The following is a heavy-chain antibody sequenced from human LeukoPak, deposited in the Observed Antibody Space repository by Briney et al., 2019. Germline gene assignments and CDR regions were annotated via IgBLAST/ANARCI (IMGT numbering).Heavy chain of an antibody. CDR2: ISGSGGST. D-gene: IGHD3-22*01. CDR3: ARSITMIVVVPKIDAFDI. CDR1: GFTFSSYA. Sequence: GGSLRLSCAASGFTFSSYAMSWVRQAPGKGLEWVSAISGSGGSTYYADSVKGRFTISRDNSKNTLYLQMNSLRAEDTAVYYCARSITMIVVVPKIDAFDIWGQGTMVTVSS. J-gene: IGHJ3*02. V-gene: IGHV3-23*01.